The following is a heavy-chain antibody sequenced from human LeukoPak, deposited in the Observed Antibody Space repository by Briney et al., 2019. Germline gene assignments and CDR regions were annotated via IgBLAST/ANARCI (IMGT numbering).Heavy chain of an antibody. J-gene: IGHJ4*02. CDR3: ARHGGERITMVRGVIPYYTPFDY. V-gene: IGHV4-39*01. Sequence: PSETLSLTCSVSGGSISSRNYYWGWIRQPPGKKLEWIVSIYYSGGTYYNPSLKSRVTISVDTSKNQFSLKLNSVTAADTAVYYCARHGGERITMVRGVIPYYTPFDYWGQGTLVTVSS. CDR2: IYYSGGT. CDR1: GGSISSRNYY. D-gene: IGHD3-10*01.